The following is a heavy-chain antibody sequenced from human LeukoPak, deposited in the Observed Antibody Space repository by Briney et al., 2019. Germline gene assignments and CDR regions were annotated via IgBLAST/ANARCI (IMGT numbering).Heavy chain of an antibody. J-gene: IGHJ6*03. CDR1: GFTFSSYG. V-gene: IGHV3-23*01. D-gene: IGHD6-13*01. CDR3: AARYSSSWYVPYYYMDV. CDR2: ISGSGGST. Sequence: GGSLRLSCAASGFTFSSYGMSWVRQAPGEGVEWVSAISGSGGSTYYADSVKGRFTISRDNSKNTLYLQMNSLRAEDTAVYYCAARYSSSWYVPYYYMDVWGKGTTVTVSS.